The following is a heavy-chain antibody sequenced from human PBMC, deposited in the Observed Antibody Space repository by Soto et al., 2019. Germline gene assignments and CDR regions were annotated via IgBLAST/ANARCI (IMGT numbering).Heavy chain of an antibody. CDR1: GGSISSYY. V-gene: IGHV4-59*08. CDR3: VTYSGIMFTVTTYDYFYYYLDA. Sequence: QVQLQESGPGLVKPSETLSLTCTVSGGSISSYYWSWIRQPPGKGLEWIGYIYYIGRTNYNPSLKNPVTISVDKSKNKVSLKLNSVTAADTAVYYRVTYSGIMFTVTTYDYFYYYLDAWGKGTTVTVSS. CDR2: IYYIGRT. D-gene: IGHD4-4*01. J-gene: IGHJ6*03.